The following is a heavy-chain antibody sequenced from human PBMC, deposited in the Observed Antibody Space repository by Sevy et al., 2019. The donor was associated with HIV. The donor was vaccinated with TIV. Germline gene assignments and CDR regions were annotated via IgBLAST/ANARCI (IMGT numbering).Heavy chain of an antibody. D-gene: IGHD1-1*01. Sequence: GGSLRLSCAASGFTFDDYTMHWVRQAPGKGLEWVSLISWDGGSTYYADSVKGRFTISRDNSKNSLYLQMNSLRTEDTTLYYCAKTRNPWDFWTYYFDYWGQGTLVTVSS. V-gene: IGHV3-43*01. CDR1: GFTFDDYT. J-gene: IGHJ4*02. CDR3: AKTRNPWDFWTYYFDY. CDR2: ISWDGGST.